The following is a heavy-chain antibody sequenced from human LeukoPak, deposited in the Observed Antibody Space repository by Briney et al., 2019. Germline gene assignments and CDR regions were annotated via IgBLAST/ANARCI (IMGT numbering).Heavy chain of an antibody. CDR2: IGGTDGYT. CDR3: ARTAVAGTRDDY. Sequence: GGSLRLSCTASGFTFSAYAMSWVRQGPGTGPECVSAIGGTDGYTYYTDSVQGRFTISRDNSKNTLYLQMNSLRAEDTAVYYCARTAVAGTRDDYWGQGTLVTVSS. V-gene: IGHV3-23*01. J-gene: IGHJ4*02. CDR1: GFTFSAYA. D-gene: IGHD6-19*01.